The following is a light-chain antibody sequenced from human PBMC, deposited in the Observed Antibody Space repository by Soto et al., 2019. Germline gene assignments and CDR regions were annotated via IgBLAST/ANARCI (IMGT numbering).Light chain of an antibody. CDR1: QSISSW. Sequence: DIQMTQSPSTLSASVGDRVTITCRASQSISSWLAWYQQKPEKAPQLLIYDASSLESGVPSRFSGSGSGTEFTLTISSLQPDDFATYYCQQYNSYPLTFGGGTKVEIK. CDR3: QQYNSYPLT. J-gene: IGKJ4*01. V-gene: IGKV1-5*01. CDR2: DAS.